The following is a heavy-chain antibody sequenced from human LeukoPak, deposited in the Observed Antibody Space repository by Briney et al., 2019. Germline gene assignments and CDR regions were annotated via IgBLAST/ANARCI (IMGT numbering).Heavy chain of an antibody. D-gene: IGHD3-10*01. CDR1: GYTFTSYG. Sequence: ASVKVSRKASGYTFTSYGISWVRQAPGQGLEWMGWISAYNGNTNYAQKLQGRVTMTTDTSTSTAYMELRSLRSDDTAVYYCAREEAPRTYYYGSGSHSYCYYGMDVWGQGTTVTVSS. J-gene: IGHJ6*02. V-gene: IGHV1-18*01. CDR3: AREEAPRTYYYGSGSHSYCYYGMDV. CDR2: ISAYNGNT.